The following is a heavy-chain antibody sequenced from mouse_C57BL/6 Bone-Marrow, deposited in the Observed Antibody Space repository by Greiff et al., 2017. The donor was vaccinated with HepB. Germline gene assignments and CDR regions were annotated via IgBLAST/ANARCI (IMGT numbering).Heavy chain of an antibody. D-gene: IGHD1-1*01. CDR1: GFTFSSYA. CDR3: TRDGPVRYRYFDV. CDR2: ISGGGDYI. V-gene: IGHV5-9-1*02. J-gene: IGHJ1*03. Sequence: EVQGVESGEGLVKPGGSLKLSCAASGFTFSSYAMSWVRQTPEKRLEWVAYISGGGDYIYYADTVKGRFTISRDNARNTLYLQMSSLKSEDTAMYYCTRDGPVRYRYFDVWGTGTTVTVSS.